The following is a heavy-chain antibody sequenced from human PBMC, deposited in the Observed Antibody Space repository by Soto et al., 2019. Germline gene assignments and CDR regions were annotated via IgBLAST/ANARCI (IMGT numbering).Heavy chain of an antibody. CDR3: ARDLGYCNSSGCFRNWFDP. D-gene: IGHD2-15*01. J-gene: IGHJ5*02. V-gene: IGHV1-18*01. CDR2: ISTYDDKT. CDR1: GYSFRTHG. Sequence: QVQLVQSGAEVKTLGASVKVSCRASGYSFRTHGISWVRQAPGQGLEWMGWISTYDDKTNFPQKFQGRITMTTDTSTSTAYMELRSLRSDDTAVYFCARDLGYCNSSGCFRNWFDPWGQGTLVTVSS.